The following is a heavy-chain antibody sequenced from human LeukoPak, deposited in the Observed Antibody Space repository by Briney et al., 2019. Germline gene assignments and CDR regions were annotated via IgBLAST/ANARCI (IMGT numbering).Heavy chain of an antibody. J-gene: IGHJ4*02. V-gene: IGHV3-30-3*01. D-gene: IGHD6-13*01. CDR1: GFTFSHYA. CDR2: ISYDGSNK. Sequence: PGRSLRLSCAASGFTFSHYAMHWVRQAPGKGLEWVAVISYDGSNKYYADSVKGRFTISRDDSKNTLNLQMNSLRAEDSAVYYCARSPAPTRSSWLYLDYWGQGTQVTVSS. CDR3: ARSPAPTRSSWLYLDY.